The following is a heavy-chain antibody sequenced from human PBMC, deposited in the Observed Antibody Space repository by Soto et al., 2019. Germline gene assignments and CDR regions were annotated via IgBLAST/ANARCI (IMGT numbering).Heavy chain of an antibody. V-gene: IGHV1-69*12. D-gene: IGHD2-15*01. CDR3: ARGYCTGGSCYATGQFDY. CDR2: IILIVGTA. CDR1: GGTFNSYA. J-gene: IGHJ4*02. Sequence: QVQLVQSGAEVKKPGSSVKLSCKASGGTFNSYAIRWVRQAPGQGLERMGGIILIVGTANYAQKFKGRVTITADESTSTAYMELSSLRSEDTAVYYCARGYCTGGSCYATGQFDYWGQGTLVTVSS.